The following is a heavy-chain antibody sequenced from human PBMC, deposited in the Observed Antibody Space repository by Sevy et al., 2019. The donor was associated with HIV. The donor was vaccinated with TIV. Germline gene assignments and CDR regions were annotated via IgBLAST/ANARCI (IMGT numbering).Heavy chain of an antibody. CDR2: ISWDGGST. D-gene: IGHD3-22*01. J-gene: IGHJ5*02. CDR3: AKDIWGYPYYYDSSGYSAPKFDP. V-gene: IGHV3-43*01. Sequence: GGSLRLSCVASGFTFSSNWMHWVRQAPGKGLEWVSLISWDGGSTYYADSVKGRFTISRDNSKNSLYLQMNSLRTEDTALYYCAKDIWGYPYYYDSSGYSAPKFDPWGQGTLVTVSS. CDR1: GFTFSSNW.